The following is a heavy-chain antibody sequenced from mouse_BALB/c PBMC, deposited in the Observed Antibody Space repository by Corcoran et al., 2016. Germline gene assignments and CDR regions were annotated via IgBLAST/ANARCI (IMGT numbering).Heavy chain of an antibody. CDR1: GYTFTNYG. D-gene: IGHD6-1*01. V-gene: IGHV9-3-1*01. CDR3: AREPYAMDY. Sequence: QIQLVQSGPELKKPVETVKISCKASGYTFTNYGMNWVKQAPGKGLKWMGWINTYTGEPTYADDFKGRFAFSLETSASTAYLQINNLKNEDTATYFWAREPYAMDYWGQGTSVTVSS. J-gene: IGHJ4*01. CDR2: INTYTGEP.